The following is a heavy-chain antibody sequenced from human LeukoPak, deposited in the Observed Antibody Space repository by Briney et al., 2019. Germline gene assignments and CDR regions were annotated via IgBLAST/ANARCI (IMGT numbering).Heavy chain of an antibody. J-gene: IGHJ6*03. CDR1: GYTFTSYD. V-gene: IGHV1-8*01. CDR3: AKGADWQLLEYSYYYMDV. CDR2: MHPNSGNT. Sequence: GASVKVSCKASGYTFTSYDINWVRQATGQGLEWVGWMHPNSGNTGYAQKFQGRVTMTRNNSTSTAYMELSSLRSEDTSVYYCAKGADWQLLEYSYYYMDVWGKGTTVTVSS. D-gene: IGHD6-6*01.